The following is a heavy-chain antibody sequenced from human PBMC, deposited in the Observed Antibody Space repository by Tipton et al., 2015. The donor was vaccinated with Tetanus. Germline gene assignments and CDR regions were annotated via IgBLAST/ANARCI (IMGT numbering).Heavy chain of an antibody. V-gene: IGHV4-59*01. CDR1: GGSITKDY. CDR3: AGSQWLAGFIFDY. Sequence: LRLSCNVSGGSITKDYWSWIRQSPGKTLEWIGYISHSGSPNYNPSLKSRATVPVDTSKNQFSLDLTSVTAADTGVYYSAGSQWLAGFIFDYWGQGSLVTVAS. CDR2: ISHSGSP. D-gene: IGHD6-19*01. J-gene: IGHJ4*02.